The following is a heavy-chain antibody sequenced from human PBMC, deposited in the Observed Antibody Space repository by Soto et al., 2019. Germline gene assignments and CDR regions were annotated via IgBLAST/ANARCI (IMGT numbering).Heavy chain of an antibody. J-gene: IGHJ4*02. Sequence: QVQLVQSGAEVKKPGASVKVSCKASGYTFSNYGFSWVRQAPGQGLEWMGWISPYNVNTNYAQKLQGRVTMTSDTSTNTTYMELRTLTSDDTAMYYCVRDGPGLAPAGRMFDYWGQGTLVTVSS. CDR2: ISPYNVNT. V-gene: IGHV1-18*01. D-gene: IGHD6-13*01. CDR1: GYTFSNYG. CDR3: VRDGPGLAPAGRMFDY.